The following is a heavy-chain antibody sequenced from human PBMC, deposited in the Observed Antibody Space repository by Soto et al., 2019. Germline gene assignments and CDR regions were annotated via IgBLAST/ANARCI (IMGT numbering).Heavy chain of an antibody. CDR1: GGTFGSYA. V-gene: IGHV1-69*12. D-gene: IGHD3-22*01. J-gene: IGHJ5*02. CDR3: ARPIQYYFDTSAQSAWFDP. CDR2: IIPIFSTP. Sequence: QVQLVQSEAEVKKPGSSVKVSCKTSGGTFGSYAISWVRQAPGHGLEWMGGIIPIFSTPNYAQKFQGRVTITADESTSTAYMELSSLRSEDTAVYYCARPIQYYFDTSAQSAWFDPWGQGTLVTVSS.